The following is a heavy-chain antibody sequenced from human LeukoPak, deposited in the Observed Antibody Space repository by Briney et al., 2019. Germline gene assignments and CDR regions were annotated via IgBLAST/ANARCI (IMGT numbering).Heavy chain of an antibody. CDR2: IYYSGST. CDR1: GGSISSYY. V-gene: IGHV4-59*08. CDR3: ARVGNYGQIYYYYGMDV. J-gene: IGHJ6*02. D-gene: IGHD1-7*01. Sequence: SETLSLTCTVSGGSISSYYWSWIRQPPGKGLEWIGYIYYSGSTNYNPSLKSRVTISVDTSKNQFSLKLSSVTAADTAVYYCARVGNYGQIYYYYGMDVWGQGTTVTVSS.